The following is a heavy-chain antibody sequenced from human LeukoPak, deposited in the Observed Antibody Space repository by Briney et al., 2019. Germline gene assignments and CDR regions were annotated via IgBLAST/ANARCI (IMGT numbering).Heavy chain of an antibody. CDR3: ARQQISGDYALDY. CDR2: INPNSGGT. D-gene: IGHD4-17*01. CDR1: GYTFTGYY. Sequence: ASVKVSCKASGYTFTGYYMHWVRQAPGQGLEWMGWINPNSGGTNYAQKFQGRVTMTRDTSISTAYMELSRLRSDDTAVYYCARQQISGDYALDYWGQGTLVTVSS. J-gene: IGHJ4*02. V-gene: IGHV1-2*02.